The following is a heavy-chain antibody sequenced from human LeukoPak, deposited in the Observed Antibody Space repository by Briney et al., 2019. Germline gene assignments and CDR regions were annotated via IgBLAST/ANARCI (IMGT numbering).Heavy chain of an antibody. D-gene: IGHD3-10*01. J-gene: IGHJ6*03. CDR1: GYTFTGNY. CDR3: ARVKDRISMVRGVLSPQNYYYYYMDV. V-gene: IGHV1-2*02. CDR2: INPNSGGT. Sequence: GASVKVSCKASGYTFTGNYIHWVRQAPGQGLEWMGWINPNSGGTNYAQKFQGRVSMTRDKSLNTAYMELSSLRSDDTAVYYCARVKDRISMVRGVLSPQNYYYYYMDVWGKGTTVTVSS.